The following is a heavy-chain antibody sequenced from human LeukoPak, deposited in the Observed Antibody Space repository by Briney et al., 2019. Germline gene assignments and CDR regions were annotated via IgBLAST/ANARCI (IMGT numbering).Heavy chain of an antibody. CDR2: INHRGTT. J-gene: IGHJ4*02. V-gene: IGHV4-34*01. Sequence: PSETLSLTCAVYGGSFSGYYWSWIRHHPGKGLEWIGEINHRGTTNYNPSLKSRVTISVDTSKNQFPLKLTSVTAADTAVYYCARAGDNSGYSDYWGQGILVTVSS. CDR3: ARAGDNSGYSDY. D-gene: IGHD3-22*01. CDR1: GGSFSGYY.